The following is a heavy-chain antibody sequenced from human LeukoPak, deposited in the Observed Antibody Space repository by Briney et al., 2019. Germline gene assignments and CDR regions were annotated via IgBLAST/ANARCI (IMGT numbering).Heavy chain of an antibody. CDR2: IIPIFGTA. V-gene: IGHV1-69*13. CDR1: GGTFSSYA. CDR3: ARAGAVAAYVAFDI. Sequence: GASVKASCKASGGTFSSYAISWVRQAPGQGLEWMGGIIPIFGTANYAQKFQGRVTITADESTSTAYMELSSLRSEDTAVYYCARAGAVAAYVAFDIGGQGTMVTVS. J-gene: IGHJ3*02. D-gene: IGHD6-19*01.